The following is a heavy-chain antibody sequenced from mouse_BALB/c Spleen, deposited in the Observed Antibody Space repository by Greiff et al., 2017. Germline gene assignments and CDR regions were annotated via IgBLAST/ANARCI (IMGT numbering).Heavy chain of an antibody. Sequence: EVQLVESGPSLVKPSQTLSLTCSVTGDSITSGYWNWIRKFPGNKLEYMGYISYSGSTYYNPSLKSRISITRDTSKNQYYLQLNSVTTEDTATYYCARYKYGNYGDAMDYWGQGTSVTVSS. J-gene: IGHJ4*01. CDR3: ARYKYGNYGDAMDY. D-gene: IGHD2-10*02. CDR1: GDSITSGY. CDR2: ISYSGST. V-gene: IGHV3-8*02.